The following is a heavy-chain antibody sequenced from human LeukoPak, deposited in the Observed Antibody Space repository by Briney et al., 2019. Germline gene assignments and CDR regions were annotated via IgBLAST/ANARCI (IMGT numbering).Heavy chain of an antibody. J-gene: IGHJ3*02. CDR1: GFTFSDYY. CDR3: AREWDCSSTSCTNTYDAFDI. Sequence: PGGSLRLSCAAYGFTFSDYYMSWIRQAPGKGLEWVSYISSSGSPLYYADSVKGRFTISRDNSKNTLYLQMNSLRAEDTAVYYCAREWDCSSTSCTNTYDAFDIWGQGTMVTVSS. CDR2: ISSSGSPL. D-gene: IGHD2-2*01. V-gene: IGHV3-11*04.